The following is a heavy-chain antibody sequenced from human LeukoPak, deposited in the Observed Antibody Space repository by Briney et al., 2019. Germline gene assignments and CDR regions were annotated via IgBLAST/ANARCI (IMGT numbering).Heavy chain of an antibody. CDR3: ARDPPLVFRPGVAFDI. Sequence: ASVKVSCKASGYTFTGYYMHWVRQAPGQGLEWMGWINPNSGGTNYAQKFQGRVTMTRDTSISTAYMELSRLRSDDTAVYYCARDPPLVFRPGVAFDIWGQGTMVTVSS. J-gene: IGHJ3*02. D-gene: IGHD6-6*01. CDR2: INPNSGGT. V-gene: IGHV1-2*02. CDR1: GYTFTGYY.